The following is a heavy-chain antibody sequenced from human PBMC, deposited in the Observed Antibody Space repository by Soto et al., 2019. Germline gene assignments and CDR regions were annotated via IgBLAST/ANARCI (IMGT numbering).Heavy chain of an antibody. Sequence: GGSLRLSCAASGFTFSIYSMNWVRQAPGKGLEWVSYIMPGSSHIFYADSVKGRFTISRDNSKNTLYLQMNSLRAEDTAVYYCARGLTIFGVVIMGYWGQGTLVTVSS. J-gene: IGHJ4*02. CDR3: ARGLTIFGVVIMGY. D-gene: IGHD3-3*01. CDR2: IMPGSSHI. V-gene: IGHV3-48*01. CDR1: GFTFSIYS.